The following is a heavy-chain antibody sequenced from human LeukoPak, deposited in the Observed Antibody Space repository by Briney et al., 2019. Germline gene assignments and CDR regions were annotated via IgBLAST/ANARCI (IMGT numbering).Heavy chain of an antibody. D-gene: IGHD3-10*01. V-gene: IGHV4-59*01. CDR3: ARGDRESHFDY. CDR2: IYYSGST. J-gene: IGHJ4*02. CDR1: GGSISSYY. Sequence: PSETLSLTCTVSGGSISSYYWNWIRQPPGKGLERIGYIYYSGSTNYNPSLKSRVTISVDTSKNQFSLKLSSVTAADTAVYYCARGDRESHFDYWGQGTLVTVSS.